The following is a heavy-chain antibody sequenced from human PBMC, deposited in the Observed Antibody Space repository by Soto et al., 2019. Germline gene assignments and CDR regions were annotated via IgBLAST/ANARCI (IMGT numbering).Heavy chain of an antibody. CDR3: AKDSRPLYCSSTSCPRYYYGMGV. J-gene: IGHJ6*02. V-gene: IGHV3-9*01. CDR1: GFTFDDYA. Sequence: EVQLVESGGGLVQPGRSLRLSCAASGFTFDDYAMHWVRQPPGKGLEWVSGISWNGGRIGYADSVKGRFTISRDNAKNSLYLQMNSLRAEDTALYYCAKDSRPLYCSSTSCPRYYYGMGVWGQGTAVTVSS. D-gene: IGHD2-2*01. CDR2: ISWNGGRI.